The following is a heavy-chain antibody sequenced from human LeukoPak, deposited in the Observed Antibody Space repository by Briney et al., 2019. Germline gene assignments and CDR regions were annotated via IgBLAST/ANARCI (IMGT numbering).Heavy chain of an antibody. CDR1: GGSISSSTYY. D-gene: IGHD3-10*01. J-gene: IGHJ4*02. CDR2: IYYSGST. CDR3: ARQSPLLWFGENYYFDY. Sequence: SETLSLTCTVSGGSISSSTYYWGWIRQPPGKGLEWIGSIYYSGSTYYNPSLKSRVTISVDTSKNQFSLKLSSVTAADTAVYYCARQSPLLWFGENYYFDYWGQGALVTVSP. V-gene: IGHV4-39*01.